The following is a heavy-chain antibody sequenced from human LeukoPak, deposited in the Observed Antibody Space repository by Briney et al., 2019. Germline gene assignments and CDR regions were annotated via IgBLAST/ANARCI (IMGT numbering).Heavy chain of an antibody. CDR3: ASRGSYYRNWFAP. J-gene: IGHJ5*02. V-gene: IGHV3-74*01. Sequence: PGRSLRLSCAASGFTFSSYGIHWVRQAPGKGLVWVSRINSDGSSTSYADSVKGRVTISRDNAKNTLYLQMNSLRAEDTAVYYCASRGSYYRNWFAPWGQETLVTVSS. CDR2: INSDGSST. D-gene: IGHD1-26*01. CDR1: GFTFSSYG.